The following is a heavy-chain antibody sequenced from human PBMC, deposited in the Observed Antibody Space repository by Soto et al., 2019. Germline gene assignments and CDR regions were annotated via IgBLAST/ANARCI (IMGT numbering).Heavy chain of an antibody. CDR1: GASIGSYY. V-gene: IGHV4-4*07. CDR2: IYTNGTT. J-gene: IGHJ4*02. D-gene: IGHD4-17*01. Sequence: PLEILSLTYIVSGASIGSYYWNWIRQPVGQGMEWIGRIYTNGTTSCNPSLESRVAMSVDASNNQFSLRLRSVTAADTAVYYCARDYGDYSYYVDYWGQGTLVAVA. CDR3: ARDYGDYSYYVDY.